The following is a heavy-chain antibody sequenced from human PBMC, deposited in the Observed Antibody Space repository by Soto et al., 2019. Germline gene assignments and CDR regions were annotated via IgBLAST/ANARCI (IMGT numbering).Heavy chain of an antibody. D-gene: IGHD6-19*01. V-gene: IGHV1-2*02. CDR1: GYTFTGYY. CDR2: INPSSGGT. Sequence: ASVKVSCKASGYTFTGYYMHWVRQAPGQGLEWMGWINPSSGGTNYAQKFQGRVTMTRDTSISTAYMELSRLRSDDTAVYYCARAAVADIYGMDVWGQGTTVTVSS. CDR3: ARAAVADIYGMDV. J-gene: IGHJ6*02.